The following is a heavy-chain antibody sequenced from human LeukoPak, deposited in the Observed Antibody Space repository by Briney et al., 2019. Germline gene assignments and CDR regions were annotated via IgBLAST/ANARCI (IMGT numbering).Heavy chain of an antibody. CDR1: GFTFDDYG. J-gene: IGHJ6*03. D-gene: IGHD4-11*01. CDR2: INWNGGNT. Sequence: PGGSLRLSCAASGFTFDDYGMSWVRHAPGKGLEWVSGINWNGGNTGYVDSVKGRFTISRDNAKNSLYLQMNSLRVEDTALYYCARALSNYVDYYYYYYMDVWGKGTTVTVSS. V-gene: IGHV3-20*04. CDR3: ARALSNYVDYYYYYYMDV.